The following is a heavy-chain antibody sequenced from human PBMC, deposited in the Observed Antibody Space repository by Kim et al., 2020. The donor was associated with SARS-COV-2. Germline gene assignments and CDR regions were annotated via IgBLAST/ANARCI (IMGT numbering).Heavy chain of an antibody. V-gene: IGHV4-31*02. D-gene: IGHD6-19*01. J-gene: IGHJ4*02. CDR2: GST. CDR3: ARDSSGWYD. Sequence: GSTYYNPSLKSRVTISVDTSKNQFSLKLSSVTAADTAVYYCARDSSGWYDWGQGTLVTVSS.